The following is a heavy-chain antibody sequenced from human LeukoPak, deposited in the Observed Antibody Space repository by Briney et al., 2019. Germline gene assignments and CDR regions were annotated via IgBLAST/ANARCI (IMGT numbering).Heavy chain of an antibody. CDR3: ARSCSSTSCYDY. CDR1: GGSISGYY. Sequence: SQTLSLTCTVSGGSISGYYWSWIRQPAGKGLEWIGRFYTSGSTNYNPSLKSRVTMSVDTSKNQFSLKLSSVTAADTAVYYCARSCSSTSCYDYWGQGTLVTVSS. V-gene: IGHV4-4*07. D-gene: IGHD2-2*01. CDR2: FYTSGST. J-gene: IGHJ4*02.